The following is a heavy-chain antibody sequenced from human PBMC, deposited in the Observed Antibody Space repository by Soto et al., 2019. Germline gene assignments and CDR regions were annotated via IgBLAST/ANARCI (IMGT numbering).Heavy chain of an antibody. Sequence: EVQLLESGGDLVQLGGSLRLSCVASGFTFSNDDLSWVRQASGKGLEWVSAITAGGFNTYYADSVKGRFTISRDNSKNTLYLQMNSLRAEDTAVYYCAKNIGGFSGYANFDYWGQGTLVTVSS. CDR3: AKNIGGFSGYANFDY. V-gene: IGHV3-23*01. D-gene: IGHD5-12*01. J-gene: IGHJ4*02. CDR1: GFTFSNDD. CDR2: ITAGGFNT.